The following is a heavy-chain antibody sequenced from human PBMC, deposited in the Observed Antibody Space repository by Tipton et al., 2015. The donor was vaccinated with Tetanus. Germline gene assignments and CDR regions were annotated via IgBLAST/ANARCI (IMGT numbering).Heavy chain of an antibody. J-gene: IGHJ4*02. CDR3: TVTAAGIN. Sequence: QLVQSGGGLIQPGGSLRLSCAASGFTVSSNYMSWVRQAPGKGLEWVSAISASGGSTHSADSETGRFTSSRDNSKRKLYLQMNSLRAEDTAVYYVTVTAAGINWGQGTLVTVSS. V-gene: IGHV3-53*01. CDR2: SASGGST. CDR1: GFTVSSNY. D-gene: IGHD6-13*01.